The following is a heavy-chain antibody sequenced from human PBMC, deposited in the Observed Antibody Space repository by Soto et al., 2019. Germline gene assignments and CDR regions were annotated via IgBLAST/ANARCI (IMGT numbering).Heavy chain of an antibody. Sequence: EMQLVESGGGLGQPGGSLRLSCAASDFSISTFWMHWVRQGPGKGLVWVSRINGDETTTEYADFVKGRFTVSRDNAKNTVYLQMNSLRAEDTALYYCASGYDFWSGDYRPHGLDLWGQGTAVTVSS. V-gene: IGHV3-74*01. J-gene: IGHJ6*02. CDR1: DFSISTFW. CDR2: INGDETTT. CDR3: ASGYDFWSGDYRPHGLDL. D-gene: IGHD3-3*01.